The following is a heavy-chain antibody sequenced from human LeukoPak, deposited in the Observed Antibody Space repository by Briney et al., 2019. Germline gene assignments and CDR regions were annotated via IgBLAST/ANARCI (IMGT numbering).Heavy chain of an antibody. D-gene: IGHD2-15*01. Sequence: SQTLSLTCTVSGGSISSGGYYWTWIRQHPGKGLEGIGSIYYSGSTYYNPSLKSRVTISVDTSKNQFSLRLSSVTAADTAVYYCALGYCGGGSCYAREYFQHWGQGTLVTVSS. CDR1: GGSISSGGYY. J-gene: IGHJ1*01. V-gene: IGHV4-31*03. CDR3: ALGYCGGGSCYAREYFQH. CDR2: IYYSGST.